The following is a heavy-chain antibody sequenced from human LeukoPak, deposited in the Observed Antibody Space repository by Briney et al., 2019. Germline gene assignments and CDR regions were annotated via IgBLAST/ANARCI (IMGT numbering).Heavy chain of an antibody. J-gene: IGHJ6*04. Sequence: PGGSLRLSCAASGFTFSSYAMHWVRQAPGKGLEWVAVISYDGSNKYYADSVKGRFTISRDNSKNTLYLQMNSLRAEDTAVYYCARDREFWRLVVPSMDVWGKGTTVTVSS. V-gene: IGHV3-30-3*01. CDR3: ARDREFWRLVVPSMDV. CDR1: GFTFSSYA. D-gene: IGHD2-15*01. CDR2: ISYDGSNK.